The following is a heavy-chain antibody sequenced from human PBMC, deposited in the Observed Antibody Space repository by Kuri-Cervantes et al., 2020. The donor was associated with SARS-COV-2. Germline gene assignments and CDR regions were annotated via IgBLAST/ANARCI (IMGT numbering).Heavy chain of an antibody. D-gene: IGHD6-19*01. CDR1: GFIFSRYG. CDR2: ISGSGGST. CDR3: AKASPTSYSSGWHAHY. Sequence: GESLKISCEASGFIFSRYGMHWVRQAPGKGLEWVSTISGSGGSTYYADSVKGRFTISRDNSKNTLYLQMNSLRAEDTAVYYCAKASPTSYSSGWHAHYWGQGTLVTVSS. J-gene: IGHJ4*02. V-gene: IGHV3-23*01.